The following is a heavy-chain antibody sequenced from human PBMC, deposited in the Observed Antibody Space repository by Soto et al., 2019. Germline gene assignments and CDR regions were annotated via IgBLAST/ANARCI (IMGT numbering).Heavy chain of an antibody. CDR2: ISNGGATI. CDR3: LIGIYGVDPPLSDYHYGLDV. V-gene: IGHV3-48*03. CDR1: GLPLMNYE. Sequence: PGGSLRLSCAVSGLPLMNYEMNWVRQAPGKGLEWVSYISNGGATIFYADSVKGRFTISRDNAKKSLYLQMNSLRAEDTAIYYCLIGIYGVDPPLSDYHYGLDVWGPGTTVTVSS. D-gene: IGHD3-3*02. J-gene: IGHJ6*02.